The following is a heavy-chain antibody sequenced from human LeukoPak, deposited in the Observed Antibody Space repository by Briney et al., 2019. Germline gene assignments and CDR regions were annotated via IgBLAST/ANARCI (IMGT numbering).Heavy chain of an antibody. CDR3: AKGGGPIRYFDWSPFDY. V-gene: IGHV3-9*01. Sequence: GGSLRLSCAASGFTFDDYAMLWVRQAPGKGLEWVSGISWNSGSIGYADSVKGRFTISRDNAKNSLYLQMNSLRAGDTALYYCAKGGGPIRYFDWSPFDYWGQGTLVTVSS. CDR2: ISWNSGSI. D-gene: IGHD3-9*01. CDR1: GFTFDDYA. J-gene: IGHJ4*02.